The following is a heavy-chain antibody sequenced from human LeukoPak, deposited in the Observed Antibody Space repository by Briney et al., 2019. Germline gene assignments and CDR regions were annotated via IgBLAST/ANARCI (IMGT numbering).Heavy chain of an antibody. CDR1: GFTFSSYA. CDR3: AKDPRYSGSYGYFQH. Sequence: GGSLRLSCAASGFTFSSYAMSWVRQAPGKGLVWVSAISGSGGSTYYADSVKGRFTNSRDNTKNTLYLQMNSLRAEDTAVYYCAKDPRYSGSYGYFQHWGQGTLVTVSS. V-gene: IGHV3-23*01. J-gene: IGHJ1*01. D-gene: IGHD1-26*01. CDR2: ISGSGGST.